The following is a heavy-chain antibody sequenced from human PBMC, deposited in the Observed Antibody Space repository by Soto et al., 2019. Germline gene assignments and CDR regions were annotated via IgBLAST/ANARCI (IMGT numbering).Heavy chain of an antibody. V-gene: IGHV2-5*01. D-gene: IGHD6-6*01. CDR3: APSRRSSGDAFDF. CDR2: IYWNDDE. CDR1: GFSLTTSGVG. Sequence: XTXXNPTQXXXLTCTXXGFSLTTSGVGVGWIRQPPGKALEWLALIYWNDDERYSPSLRSRLTITKDTPKNLVVLTMTNMEAVDTATYYCAPSRRSSGDAFDFWGQGTMVTVSS. J-gene: IGHJ3*01.